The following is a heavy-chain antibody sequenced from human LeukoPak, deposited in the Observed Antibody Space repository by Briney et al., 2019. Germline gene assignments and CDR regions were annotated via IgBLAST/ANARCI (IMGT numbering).Heavy chain of an antibody. CDR2: ISWSGGSI. J-gene: IGHJ3*02. CDR3: AKDRDGDYGAGAFDI. D-gene: IGHD4-17*01. V-gene: IGHV3-9*01. CDR1: GFTFDHYA. Sequence: GGSLRLSCAVSGFTFDHYAMHWVRQTPGKGLEWVSSISWSGGSIGYADSVKGRLTISRDNAKNSLYLQMNSLRDEDTAFYYCAKDRDGDYGAGAFDIWGQGTMVTVSS.